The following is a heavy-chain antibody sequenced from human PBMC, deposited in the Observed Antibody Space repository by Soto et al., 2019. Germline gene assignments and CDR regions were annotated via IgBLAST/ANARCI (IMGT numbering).Heavy chain of an antibody. J-gene: IGHJ4*02. D-gene: IGHD2-15*01. CDR1: GDSVSSSSVT. Sequence: PSQTLSLTCAISGDSVSSSSVTWNWIRQSPSRGLEWLGRTYYRSKWYNDYAESVKSRITINPDTSKNQFSLQLDSLTPEDTAVYFCVRLIGNSWLDQWGQGTLVTVSS. CDR3: VRLIGNSWLDQ. CDR2: TYYRSKWYN. V-gene: IGHV6-1*01.